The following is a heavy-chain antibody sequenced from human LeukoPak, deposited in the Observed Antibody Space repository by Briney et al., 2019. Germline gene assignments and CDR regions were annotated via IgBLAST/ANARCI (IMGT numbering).Heavy chain of an antibody. V-gene: IGHV3-74*01. CDR1: GFTFGSYW. Sequence: GGSLRLSCVASGFTFGSYWMHWVRQDPRKGLVWVSRINGDGRNINYADSVRGRFTISRDNAKNTLYLQMNTLRVEDTAVYYCTRDLMDYDLSTGLHHYYMDVWGQGTTVTVSS. CDR3: TRDLMDYDLSTGLHHYYMDV. D-gene: IGHD3-9*01. CDR2: INGDGRNI. J-gene: IGHJ6*02.